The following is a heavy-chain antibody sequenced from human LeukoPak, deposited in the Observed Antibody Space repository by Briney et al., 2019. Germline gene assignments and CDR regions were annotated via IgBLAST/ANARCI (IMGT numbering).Heavy chain of an antibody. CDR1: GFTFSRYA. V-gene: IGHV3-23*01. J-gene: IGHJ4*02. CDR2: VSGSGGST. Sequence: PGGSLRLSCAASGFTFSRYAMSWVRQAPGKGREWVSAVSGSGGSTYYADSVKGLFTISRDNSKSTLYLQMDDLRDEDTAVYYCARDRLWFGDGSPFDYWGQGNLVTVSS. D-gene: IGHD3-10*01. CDR3: ARDRLWFGDGSPFDY.